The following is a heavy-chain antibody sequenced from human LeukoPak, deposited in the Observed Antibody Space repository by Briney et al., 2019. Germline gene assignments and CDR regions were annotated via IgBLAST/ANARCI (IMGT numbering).Heavy chain of an antibody. CDR2: IYYSGST. J-gene: IGHJ5*02. V-gene: IGHV4-30-4*01. D-gene: IGHD1-1*01. Sequence: SETLSLTCTVSGGSISSGDYYWSWIRQPPGKGLEWIGYIYYSGSTYYNPSLKSRVTISVDTSKNQFSLKLSSVTAADTAVYYCARAGSGMYNWFDPWGQGTLVTVSS. CDR1: GGSISSGDYY. CDR3: ARAGSGMYNWFDP.